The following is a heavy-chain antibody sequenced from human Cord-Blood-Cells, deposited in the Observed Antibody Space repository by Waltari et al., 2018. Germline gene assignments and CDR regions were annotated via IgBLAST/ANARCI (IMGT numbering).Heavy chain of an antibody. Sequence: EAQLVESGGGLIQPGGPLLLPCAASGFPVSSNYMSLVRQAPGKGLEWVSVIYSGGSTYYADSVKGRFTISRDNSKNTLYLQMNSLRAEDTAVYYCARERDDSSGYYVYWYFDLWGRGTLVTVSS. V-gene: IGHV3-53*01. J-gene: IGHJ2*01. CDR2: IYSGGST. CDR1: GFPVSSNY. D-gene: IGHD3-22*01. CDR3: ARERDDSSGYYVYWYFDL.